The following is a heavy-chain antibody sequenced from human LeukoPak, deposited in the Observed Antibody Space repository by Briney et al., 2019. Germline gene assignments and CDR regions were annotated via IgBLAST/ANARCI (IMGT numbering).Heavy chain of an antibody. CDR2: ISSSSSTI. D-gene: IGHD3-22*01. CDR3: ARDTRGITMIVGGFDP. Sequence: GGSLRLSCAASGFTFSSYSMNWDRQAPGKGLEWVSYISSSSSTIYYADSVKGRFTISRDNAKNSLYLQMNSLRAEDTAVYYCARDTRGITMIVGGFDPWGQGTLVTVSS. J-gene: IGHJ5*02. V-gene: IGHV3-48*04. CDR1: GFTFSSYS.